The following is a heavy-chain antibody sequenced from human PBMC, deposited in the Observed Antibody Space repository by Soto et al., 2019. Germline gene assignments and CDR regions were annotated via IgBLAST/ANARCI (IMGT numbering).Heavy chain of an antibody. CDR3: ARDGFLEWLPYFDY. CDR2: INSDGSST. V-gene: IGHV3-74*01. D-gene: IGHD3-3*01. Sequence: GGSLRLTCAASGFTFSSYWMHWVRQAPGKGLVWVSRINSDGSSTSYADSVKGRFTISRDNAKNTLYLQMNSLRAEDTAVYYCARDGFLEWLPYFDYWGQGTLVTVSS. CDR1: GFTFSSYW. J-gene: IGHJ4*02.